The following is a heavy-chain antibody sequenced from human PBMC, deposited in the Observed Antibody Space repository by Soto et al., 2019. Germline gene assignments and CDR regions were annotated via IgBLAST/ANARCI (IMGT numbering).Heavy chain of an antibody. CDR2: IYATGTT. J-gene: IGHJ5*02. CDR1: GASISGSY. Sequence: SETLSLTCTVSGASISGSYWSWIRKSAGKGLEWIGRIYATGTTDYNPSLKSRVMMSVDTSKKQFSLKLRSVTAADTAVYYCVRDGTKTLRDWIDPWGQGISVTVSS. D-gene: IGHD1-1*01. CDR3: VRDGTKTLRDWIDP. V-gene: IGHV4-4*07.